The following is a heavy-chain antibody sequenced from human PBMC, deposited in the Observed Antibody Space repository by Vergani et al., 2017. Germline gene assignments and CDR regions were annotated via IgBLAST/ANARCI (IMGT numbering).Heavy chain of an antibody. J-gene: IGHJ5*02. CDR3: ARRQPGYQALSSNWFDH. Sequence: EVQLVESGGGLVQPGGSLRLSCVTSGFTFSSYSMKWVRQAPGKGLEWVSYISSSSSTIYYADSVRGRFTISRGSGENSMYLQMNSLRVEDTAVYYCARRQPGYQALSSNWFDHWGQGTLVTVSS. D-gene: IGHD2-2*01. CDR1: GFTFSSYS. V-gene: IGHV3-48*01. CDR2: ISSSSSTI.